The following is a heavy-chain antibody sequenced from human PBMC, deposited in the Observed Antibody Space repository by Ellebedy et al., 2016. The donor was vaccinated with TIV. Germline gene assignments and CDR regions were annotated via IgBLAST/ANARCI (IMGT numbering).Heavy chain of an antibody. V-gene: IGHV3-30*04. CDR2: ISCDGRSV. Sequence: GESLKISXAASGFTFSDSTMHWVRQAPGKGLEWVAGISCDGRSVHYADSVKGRFTISRDNSKSTLYLQLNSLRDEEAAIYYCVRGPYSSGYCDAFDVWGRGTMVTISS. J-gene: IGHJ3*01. CDR1: GFTFSDST. CDR3: VRGPYSSGYCDAFDV. D-gene: IGHD6-19*01.